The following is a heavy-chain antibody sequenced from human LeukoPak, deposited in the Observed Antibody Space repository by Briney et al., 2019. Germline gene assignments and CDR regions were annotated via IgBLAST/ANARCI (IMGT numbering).Heavy chain of an antibody. CDR3: ARLVDYFDY. J-gene: IGHJ4*02. V-gene: IGHV4-39*07. CDR2: IYYSGIT. D-gene: IGHD1-26*01. Sequence: PSETLSLTCTVSGASISSSSYYWGWIRQPPGKGLEWIGSIYYSGITYYSPSLKSRVIISVDTSKNQFSLKLTSVTAADTAVYYCARLVDYFDYWGQGTLLTVSS. CDR1: GASISSSSYY.